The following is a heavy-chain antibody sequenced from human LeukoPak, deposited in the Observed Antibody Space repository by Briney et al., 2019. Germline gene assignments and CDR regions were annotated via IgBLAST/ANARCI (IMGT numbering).Heavy chain of an antibody. J-gene: IGHJ1*01. CDR3: ARALSGTYGLFQH. Sequence: SETLSLTCTVSGGSISNYYWSWIRQPLGKGLKWIGYIYYSGSTYYNPSLRSRVTISVDTSKNRFSLNLNSVTAADTAVYYCARALSGTYGLFQHWGQGTLVTVSS. D-gene: IGHD1-26*01. CDR1: GGSISNYY. CDR2: IYYSGST. V-gene: IGHV4-59*01.